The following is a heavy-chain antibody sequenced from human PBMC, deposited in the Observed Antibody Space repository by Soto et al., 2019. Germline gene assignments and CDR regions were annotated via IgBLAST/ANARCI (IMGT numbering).Heavy chain of an antibody. CDR2: IDKVGTDS. CDR3: ARGGFGPDV. V-gene: IGHV3-74*01. Sequence: EVQLVESGGGLVQPGGSLRLSCAASEFTFSGRSVHWVRQAPGKGLVWVSGIDKVGTDSTYADSVKGRFTSSRDNAKKTVYLQRNSRRGEDTAVYYCARGGFGPDVGGKGTTVTVSS. J-gene: IGHJ6*03. CDR1: EFTFSGRS. D-gene: IGHD3-10*01.